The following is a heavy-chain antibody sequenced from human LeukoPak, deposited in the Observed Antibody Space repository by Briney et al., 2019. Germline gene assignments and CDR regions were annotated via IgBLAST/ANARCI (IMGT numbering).Heavy chain of an antibody. CDR2: INPNSGGT. CDR1: GYTFTDYY. V-gene: IGHV1-2*02. Sequence: ASVKVSCKASGYTFTDYYMHWVRQAPGQGLEWMGWINPNSGGTNFAQKFQGRVTMTRDTSISTVYMDLSRLTSDDTAVYYCAREYSRPLETMVRGKQSRRGWFDPWGQETLVTVSS. J-gene: IGHJ5*02. CDR3: AREYSRPLETMVRGKQSRRGWFDP. D-gene: IGHD3-10*01.